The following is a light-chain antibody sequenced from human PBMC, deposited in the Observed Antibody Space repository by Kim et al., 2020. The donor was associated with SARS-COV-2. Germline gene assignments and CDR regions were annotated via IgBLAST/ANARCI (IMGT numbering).Light chain of an antibody. J-gene: IGLJ3*02. V-gene: IGLV1-51*01. Sequence: PGKKVTNSCSGSSSNIGNNYVSWYQQRPGTAPKLLIYDNNKRPSGIPDRFSGSKAGTSATLGITGLQTGDEADYYCGTWDSSLSAVFGGGTQLTVL. CDR1: SSNIGNNY. CDR3: GTWDSSLSAV. CDR2: DNN.